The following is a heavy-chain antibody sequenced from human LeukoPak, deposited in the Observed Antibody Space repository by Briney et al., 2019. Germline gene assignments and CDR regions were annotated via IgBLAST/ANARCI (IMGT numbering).Heavy chain of an antibody. V-gene: IGHV3-11*05. J-gene: IGHJ4*02. D-gene: IGHD3-22*01. CDR3: AREYYSDSSGSDY. Sequence: PGGSLRLSCTASGFTFSDYYMTWIRQAPGKGLEWVSYISSSSSYTKYADSVKGRFTISRDNAKNSVYLQMNSLRAEDTAVYYCAREYYSDSSGSDYWGQGTLVTVSS. CDR2: ISSSSSYT. CDR1: GFTFSDYY.